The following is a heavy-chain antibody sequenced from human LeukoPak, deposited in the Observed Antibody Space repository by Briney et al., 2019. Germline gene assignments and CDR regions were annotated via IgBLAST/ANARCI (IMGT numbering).Heavy chain of an antibody. V-gene: IGHV4-38-2*01. CDR1: GGSFSGYY. J-gene: IGHJ3*02. CDR2: IYHSGST. Sequence: SETLSLTCAVYGGSFSGYYWGWIRQPPGKGLEWIGSIYHSGSTYYNPSLKSRVTISVDTSKNQFSLKLSSVTAADTAVYYCARVVFGVAAANRKNRDAFDIWGQGTMVTVSS. CDR3: ARVVFGVAAANRKNRDAFDI. D-gene: IGHD6-13*01.